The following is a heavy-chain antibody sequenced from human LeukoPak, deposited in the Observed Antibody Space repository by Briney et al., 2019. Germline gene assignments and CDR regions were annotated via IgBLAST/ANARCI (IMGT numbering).Heavy chain of an antibody. CDR1: GFTFSSYG. V-gene: IGHV3-15*01. J-gene: IGHJ4*02. CDR2: IKSKTDDETT. CDR3: GLGSGRTDFDY. D-gene: IGHD3-10*01. Sequence: GGSLRLSCAASGFTFSSYGMHWVRQAPGKGLEWVGRIKSKTDDETTDYAAPVKGRFTISRDDSKNTVYLQMNSLKTEDTAVYYCGLGSGRTDFDYWGQGTLVTVSS.